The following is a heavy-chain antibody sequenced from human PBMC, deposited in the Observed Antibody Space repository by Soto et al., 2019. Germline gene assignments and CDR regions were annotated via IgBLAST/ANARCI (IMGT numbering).Heavy chain of an antibody. Sequence: EVQLLESGGGLVQPGGSLRLSCAASGFTFSSYAMSWVRQAPGKGLEWVSAISGSGGSTYYADSVKGRFTISRDNSKNTLYLQMNSLRAEDTAVYYCAAYRGYNYYYGMDVWVQGTTVTVSS. V-gene: IGHV3-23*01. CDR1: GFTFSSYA. CDR3: AAYRGYNYYYGMDV. CDR2: ISGSGGST. D-gene: IGHD3-22*01. J-gene: IGHJ6*02.